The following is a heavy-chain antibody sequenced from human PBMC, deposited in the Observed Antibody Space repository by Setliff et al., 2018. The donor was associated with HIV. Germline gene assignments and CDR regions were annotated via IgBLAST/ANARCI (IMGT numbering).Heavy chain of an antibody. V-gene: IGHV1-18*01. CDR2: ISTYSDET. CDR1: GGTFSSYA. J-gene: IGHJ6*02. Sequence: GASVKVSCKASGGTFSSYAISWVRQAPGQGLEWMGWISTYSDETSSSQKLQGRVTMTTDTATSRAYMELSSLRSEDTAVYYCAAITYFYDSSGYYYRDYYGMDVWGQGTTVTVSS. CDR3: AAITYFYDSSGYYYRDYYGMDV. D-gene: IGHD3-22*01.